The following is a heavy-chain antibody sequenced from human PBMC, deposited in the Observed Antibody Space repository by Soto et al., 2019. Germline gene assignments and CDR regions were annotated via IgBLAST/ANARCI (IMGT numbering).Heavy chain of an antibody. CDR2: IKQDGSEK. J-gene: IGHJ3*02. V-gene: IGHV3-7*01. CDR3: ARDWGIVVVVAATDAFDI. D-gene: IGHD2-15*01. Sequence: GGSLRLSCAASGFTFSSYWMSWVRQAPGKGLEWVANIKQDGSEKYYVDSVKGRFTISRDNAKNSLYLQMNSLRAEDTAVYSCARDWGIVVVVAATDAFDIWGQGTMVTVSS. CDR1: GFTFSSYW.